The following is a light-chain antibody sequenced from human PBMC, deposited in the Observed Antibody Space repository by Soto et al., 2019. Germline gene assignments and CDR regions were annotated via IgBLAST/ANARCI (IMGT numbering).Light chain of an antibody. V-gene: IGKV3-15*01. CDR3: QQYNNWPPLT. J-gene: IGKJ4*01. CDR1: QSVSSN. Sequence: EIVMTQSPATLSVSPGERATLSCRASQSVSSNLASYQQKPGQAPRLLIYGASTRATGIPARFSGSGSGTXXXXXXXXXXXXDFAVYYCQQYNNWPPLTFGGGTKVEIK. CDR2: GAS.